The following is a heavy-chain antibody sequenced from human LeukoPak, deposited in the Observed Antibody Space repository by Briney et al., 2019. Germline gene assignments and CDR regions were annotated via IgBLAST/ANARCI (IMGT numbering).Heavy chain of an antibody. J-gene: IGHJ4*02. Sequence: GGSLRLSCAASGFIVSSNYMNWVRQAPGKGLEWVSVIYSGGSTYYADSVKGRFTISRDNSKNMLYLQMNSLRAEDTAIYYCARDSRIRGYSYGYADWGQGTLVTVSS. CDR2: IYSGGST. CDR1: GFIVSSNY. D-gene: IGHD5-18*01. CDR3: ARDSRIRGYSYGYAD. V-gene: IGHV3-53*01.